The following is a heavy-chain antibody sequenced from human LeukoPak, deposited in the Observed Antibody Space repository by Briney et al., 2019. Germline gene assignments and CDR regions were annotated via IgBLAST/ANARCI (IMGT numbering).Heavy chain of an antibody. CDR1: GFTFSSYG. J-gene: IGHJ4*02. CDR2: INWNGGST. V-gene: IGHV3-20*04. Sequence: GGSLRPSCAASGFTFSSYGMSWVRQAPGKGLEWVSGINWNGGSTGYADSVKGRFTISRDNAKNSLYLQMNSLRAEDTALYYCARAVCSSCYWSDYWGQGTLVTVSS. CDR3: ARAVCSSCYWSDY. D-gene: IGHD6-13*01.